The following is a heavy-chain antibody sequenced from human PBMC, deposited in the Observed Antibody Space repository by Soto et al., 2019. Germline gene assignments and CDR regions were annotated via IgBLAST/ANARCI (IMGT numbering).Heavy chain of an antibody. D-gene: IGHD2-15*01. J-gene: IGHJ6*02. CDR2: FVTTGDT. Sequence: GGSLRLSCVASGFTFSNYDMHWVRQPTGKGLEWVSTFVTTGDTYYPGSVKGRFTISRENAKNSLYLQMNSLRAEDTAVYYCARSSWNYGMDVWGQGTTVTVSS. CDR1: GFTFSNYD. CDR3: ARSSWNYGMDV. V-gene: IGHV3-13*01.